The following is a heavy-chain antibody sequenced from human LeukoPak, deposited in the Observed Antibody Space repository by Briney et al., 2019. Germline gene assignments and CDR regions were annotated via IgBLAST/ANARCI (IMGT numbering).Heavy chain of an antibody. CDR2: IWYDGSNK. CDR3: ARDGTYGSGSYYSGRAGYFDY. CDR1: GFTFSSYG. Sequence: GRSLRLSCAASGFTFSSYGMHWVRQAPGKGLEWVAVIWYDGSNKYYADSVKGRFTISRDNSKNTLYLQMNSLRAEDTAVYYCARDGTYGSGSYYSGRAGYFDYWGQGTLVTVSS. J-gene: IGHJ4*02. V-gene: IGHV3-33*01. D-gene: IGHD3-10*01.